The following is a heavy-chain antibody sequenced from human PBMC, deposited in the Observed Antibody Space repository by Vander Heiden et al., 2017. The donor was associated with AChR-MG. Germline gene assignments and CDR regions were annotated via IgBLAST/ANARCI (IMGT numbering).Heavy chain of an antibody. CDR2: ISAYNGNT. V-gene: IGHV1-18*01. CDR1: GYTFTSYG. Sequence: QLQLVQSGAEVTKPGASVQVSCKASGYTFTSYGLSWVRQAPGHGLEWMGWISAYNGNTNYAQKLQGRVTMTTDTSTSTAYMEMRSLRSEDTAVYYCAREGVPGKCRDDSSGSYWGQGTLVTVSS. D-gene: IGHD3-22*01. CDR3: AREGVPGKCRDDSSGSY. J-gene: IGHJ4*02.